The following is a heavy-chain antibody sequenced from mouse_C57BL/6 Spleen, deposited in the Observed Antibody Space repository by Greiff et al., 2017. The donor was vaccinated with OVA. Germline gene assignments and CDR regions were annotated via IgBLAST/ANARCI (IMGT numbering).Heavy chain of an antibody. CDR1: GFTFSDYY. CDR3: AREGGTPFAY. J-gene: IGHJ3*01. Sequence: EVMLVESGGGLVQPGGSLKLSCAASGFTFSDYYMYWVRQTPEKSLEWVAYISNGGGSTYYTDTVKGRFTISRDNAKTTLYLQRSRLKSEDTAMYYCAREGGTPFAYWGQGTLVTVSA. CDR2: ISNGGGST. D-gene: IGHD3-3*01. V-gene: IGHV5-12*01.